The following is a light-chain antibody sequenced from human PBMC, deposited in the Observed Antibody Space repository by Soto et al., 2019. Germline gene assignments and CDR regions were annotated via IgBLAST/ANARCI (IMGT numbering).Light chain of an antibody. CDR2: DAS. Sequence: IVLTQSPATLSLSPGERATLSYRASQSISSALAWYQQKRGQAPRLLIHDASSRPTGIPARFSGSGSGTDFTLTISSLEPEDFAVYYCQQRNNNWPPSITFGQGTRLESK. V-gene: IGKV3-11*01. J-gene: IGKJ5*01. CDR3: QQRNNNWPPSIT. CDR1: QSISSA.